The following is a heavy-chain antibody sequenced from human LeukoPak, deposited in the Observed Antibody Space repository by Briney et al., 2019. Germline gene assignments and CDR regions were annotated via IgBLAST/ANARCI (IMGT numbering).Heavy chain of an antibody. Sequence: AAVQGSCKVSGYTFTGDYMHWVRQAPGQGLEWMGWINPNSGVTNYAQKFQGRVTMTRETCISTAYMELSRLRSDDTAVYYCASGSNPFDYWGQGTLVTVSS. CDR2: INPNSGVT. CDR1: GYTFTGDY. J-gene: IGHJ4*02. D-gene: IGHD4-11*01. V-gene: IGHV1-2*02. CDR3: ASGSNPFDY.